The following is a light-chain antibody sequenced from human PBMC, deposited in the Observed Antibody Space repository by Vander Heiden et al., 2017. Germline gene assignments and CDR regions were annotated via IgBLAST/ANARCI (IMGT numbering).Light chain of an antibody. V-gene: IGLV6-57*02. Sequence: FMLTHPHPMSESPGKTVTISCTAYGGSIAGNYVQWFQQRPGGAPTTVIYEDNRRPSGVPDRFSGSIDRSSNSASLTISGLKTEDEADYYCQSYDSSDQGVFGGGTKLTVL. CDR3: QSYDSSDQGV. CDR1: GGSIAGNY. J-gene: IGLJ2*01. CDR2: EDN.